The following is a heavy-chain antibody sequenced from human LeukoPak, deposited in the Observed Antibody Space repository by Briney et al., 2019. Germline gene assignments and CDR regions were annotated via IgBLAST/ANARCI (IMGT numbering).Heavy chain of an antibody. CDR1: GFTFSSYA. CDR2: ISGSGGST. D-gene: IGHD3-22*01. Sequence: PGGSLRLSCAAPGFTFSSYAMSWVRQAPGRGLEWVSSISGSGGSTYYADSVKGRFTISRDSSKNTLYLQMNSLRAEDTAICFCAKDLLGPMIEYYFDYWGQGTLVTVSS. V-gene: IGHV3-23*01. CDR3: AKDLLGPMIEYYFDY. J-gene: IGHJ4*02.